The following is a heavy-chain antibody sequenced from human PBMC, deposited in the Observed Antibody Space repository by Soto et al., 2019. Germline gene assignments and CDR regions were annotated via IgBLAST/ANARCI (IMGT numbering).Heavy chain of an antibody. CDR3: AKASAPGGTYFPLWF. D-gene: IGHD1-26*01. V-gene: IGHV3-23*01. CDR2: ISGSGGST. J-gene: IGHJ4*02. CDR1: GVTFISYG. Sequence: GGSLRLSYAASGVTFISYGIICCLHAPGKGREGVSSISGSGGSTYYADFVQGRFTLYRDNYKKTLYLQMTSLRAEDTAVYYCAKASAPGGTYFPLWFWGQGTLVTVPS.